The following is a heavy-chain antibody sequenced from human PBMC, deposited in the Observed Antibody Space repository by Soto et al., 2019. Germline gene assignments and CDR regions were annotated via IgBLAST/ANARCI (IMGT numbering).Heavy chain of an antibody. D-gene: IGHD3-10*01. V-gene: IGHV1-18*01. CDR3: ARELIYGSGSYY. CDR1: GYTFTSYG. J-gene: IGHJ4*02. Sequence: VQLVQSGAEVKKPGASVKVSCKASGYTFTSYGISWVRQAPGQGLEWMGWISAYNGNTNYAQKLPGRVTMPTDTATSTTHMELRSLRSDDTAVSYCARELIYGSGSYYWGQGTLVAVSS. CDR2: ISAYNGNT.